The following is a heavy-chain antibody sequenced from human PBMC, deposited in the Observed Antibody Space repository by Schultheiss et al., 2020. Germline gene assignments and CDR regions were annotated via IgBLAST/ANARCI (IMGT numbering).Heavy chain of an antibody. CDR2: ISAYNGNT. CDR1: GYTFTSYG. V-gene: IGHV1-18*01. CDR3: ARILDWSGSNGAYWYFDL. J-gene: IGHJ2*01. Sequence: ASVKVSCKASGYTFTSYGISWVRQAPGQGLEWMGWISAYNGNTNYAQKFQGRVTMTRNTSISTVYMELRSLRSDDTAVYYCARILDWSGSNGAYWYFDLWGRGTLVTVSS. D-gene: IGHD3-3*01.